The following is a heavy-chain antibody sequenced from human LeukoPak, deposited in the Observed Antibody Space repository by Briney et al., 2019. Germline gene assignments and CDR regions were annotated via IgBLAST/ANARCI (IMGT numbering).Heavy chain of an antibody. D-gene: IGHD2-15*01. V-gene: IGHV3-21*01. CDR1: GFTFSSYW. J-gene: IGHJ6*02. CDR3: ARVQCSGGSCYPYYYYGMDV. CDR2: ISSSSSYI. Sequence: PGGSLRLSCAASGFTFSSYWMSWVRQAPGKGLEWVSSISSSSSYIYYADSVKGRFTISRDNAKNSLYLQMNSLRAEDTAVYYCARVQCSGGSCYPYYYYGMDVWGQGTTVTVSS.